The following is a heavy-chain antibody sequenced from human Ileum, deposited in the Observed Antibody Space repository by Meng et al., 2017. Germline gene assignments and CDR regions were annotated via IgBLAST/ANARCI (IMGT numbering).Heavy chain of an antibody. CDR2: IWYDGSII. D-gene: IGHD5-12*01. Sequence: GGSLRLSCAASGFSFSTYGIHWVRQAPGKGLEWVAIIWYDGSIIEYADSVKGRFTISRDNSKNTVYLEMNSLRAEDTAMYYCARRYSTLSYFDYWGQGTRVT. CDR3: ARRYSTLSYFDY. CDR1: GFSFSTYG. V-gene: IGHV3-33*01. J-gene: IGHJ4*02.